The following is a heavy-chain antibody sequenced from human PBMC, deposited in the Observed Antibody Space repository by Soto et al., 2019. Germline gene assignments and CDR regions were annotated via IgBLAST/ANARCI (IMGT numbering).Heavy chain of an antibody. J-gene: IGHJ4*02. V-gene: IGHV3-23*01. CDR3: AKDRYSGSPYYFDY. CDR1: A. CDR2: ISGSGGTT. Sequence: AMSWVRQAPGKGLEWVSGISGSGGTTYYADSVKGRFTISRDNSKNTLYLQMNSLRAEDTAVYYCAKDRYSGSPYYFDYWGQGTLVTVSS. D-gene: IGHD1-26*01.